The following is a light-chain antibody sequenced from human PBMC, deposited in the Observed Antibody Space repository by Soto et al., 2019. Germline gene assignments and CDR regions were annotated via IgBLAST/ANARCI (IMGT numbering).Light chain of an antibody. CDR1: QSVSSN. Sequence: EIVMTQSPATLSVSPGERATLSCRASQSVSSNLAWYQQKLGQAPRLLIYGASTRATGIPARFSGSGSGTEFTLTISSLQSEDFAAYYCQQYVTWPRTFGQGIKVEIK. J-gene: IGKJ1*01. CDR2: GAS. CDR3: QQYVTWPRT. V-gene: IGKV3-15*01.